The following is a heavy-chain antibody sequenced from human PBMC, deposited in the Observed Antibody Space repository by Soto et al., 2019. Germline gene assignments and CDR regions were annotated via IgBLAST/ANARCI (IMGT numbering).Heavy chain of an antibody. Sequence: QVQLVESGGGVVQPGRSLRLSCAASGFTFSSYGMHWVRQAPGKGLEWVAVIWYDGSNKYYADSVKGRFTISRDNSKNTLYLQMNSLRVEDTAVYYCAREDVLLWFGELGPLDYWGQGTLVTVSS. CDR1: GFTFSSYG. CDR2: IWYDGSNK. J-gene: IGHJ4*02. CDR3: AREDVLLWFGELGPLDY. D-gene: IGHD3-10*01. V-gene: IGHV3-33*01.